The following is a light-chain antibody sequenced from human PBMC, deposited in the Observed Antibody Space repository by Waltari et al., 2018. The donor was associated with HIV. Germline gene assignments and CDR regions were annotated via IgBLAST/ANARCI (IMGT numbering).Light chain of an antibody. V-gene: IGLV1-40*01. CDR2: GNT. Sequence: SVLTQPPSVSWAPGQNVTVSCTGSRPNIGPNYYFNWYQFLPGEVPKPLIYGNTMRPAGVPGRFSGSSSGTSASLAITGLQPADEADYYCQSYDNTVNGWVFGGGTRVTV. CDR3: QSYDNTVNGWV. CDR1: RPNIGPNYY. J-gene: IGLJ3*02.